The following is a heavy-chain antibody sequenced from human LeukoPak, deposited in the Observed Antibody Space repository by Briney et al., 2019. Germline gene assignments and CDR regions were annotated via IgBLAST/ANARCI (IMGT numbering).Heavy chain of an antibody. V-gene: IGHV1-69*05. Sequence: SVKVSCKASGGTFSSYAISWVRQTPGQGLEWMGRIIPIFGTANYAQKFQGRVTITTDESTSTAYMELSSLRSEDTAVYYCARWGPYDSSGYPYWYFDLWGRGTLVTVSS. CDR1: GGTFSSYA. D-gene: IGHD3-22*01. J-gene: IGHJ2*01. CDR2: IIPIFGTA. CDR3: ARWGPYDSSGYPYWYFDL.